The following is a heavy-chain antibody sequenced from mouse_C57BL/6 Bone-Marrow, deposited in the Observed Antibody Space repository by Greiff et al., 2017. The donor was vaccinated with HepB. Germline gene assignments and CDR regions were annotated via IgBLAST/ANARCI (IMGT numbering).Heavy chain of an antibody. V-gene: IGHV1-64*01. D-gene: IGHD1-1*01. J-gene: IGHJ4*01. Sequence: QVQLQQPGAELVKPGASVKLSCKASGYTFTSYWMHWVKQRPGQGLEWIGMIHPNSGSTNYNEKFKSKATLTVDKSSSTAYMQLSSLTSEDSAVYYCARSRAPYGSSPYAMDYWGQGTSVTVSS. CDR2: IHPNSGST. CDR1: GYTFTSYW. CDR3: ARSRAPYGSSPYAMDY.